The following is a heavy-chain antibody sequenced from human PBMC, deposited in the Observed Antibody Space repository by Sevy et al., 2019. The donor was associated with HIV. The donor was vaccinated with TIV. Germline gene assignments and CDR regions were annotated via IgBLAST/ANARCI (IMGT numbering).Heavy chain of an antibody. Sequence: SETLSLTCTVSIDSISSYSWSWIRQPPGKGLEWIGHVYNSGTTNYNPSLKSRVTISVEKSKNQNSLKLNSVTAADTAVYYCARAKYYSSGTRYYMDVWGKGTTVTVSS. CDR2: VYNSGTT. D-gene: IGHD3-10*01. CDR1: IDSISSYS. V-gene: IGHV4-59*01. J-gene: IGHJ6*03. CDR3: ARAKYYSSGTRYYMDV.